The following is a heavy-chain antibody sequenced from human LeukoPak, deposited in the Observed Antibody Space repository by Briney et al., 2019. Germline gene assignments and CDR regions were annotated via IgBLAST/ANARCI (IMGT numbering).Heavy chain of an antibody. V-gene: IGHV1-69*13. D-gene: IGHD5-24*01. CDR2: IIPIFGTA. CDR1: GGTFSSYA. CDR3: ARDQRWLQTNWFDP. Sequence: SVKVSCKASGGTFSSYAISWVRQAPGQGLEWMGGIIPIFGTANYAQKFQGRVTITADESTSTAYMELSSLRSEDTAVYYCARDQRWLQTNWFDPWGQGTLVTVSS. J-gene: IGHJ5*02.